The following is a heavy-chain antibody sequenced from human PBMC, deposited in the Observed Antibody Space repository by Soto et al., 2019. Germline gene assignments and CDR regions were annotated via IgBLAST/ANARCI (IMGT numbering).Heavy chain of an antibody. CDR1: GFTFSIYA. CDR3: AKLGSKCWYDAFDI. Sequence: EVQLLESGGGLVQPGGSLRLSCAASGFTFSIYAMTWVRQAPGKGLEWVSSISGRGKSAYYADSVKGRFTFSRDNTKNTLYLQMNRLRAEDTALYYCAKLGSKCWYDAFDIWGQGTVVTVSS. J-gene: IGHJ3*02. D-gene: IGHD6-13*01. V-gene: IGHV3-23*01. CDR2: ISGRGKSA.